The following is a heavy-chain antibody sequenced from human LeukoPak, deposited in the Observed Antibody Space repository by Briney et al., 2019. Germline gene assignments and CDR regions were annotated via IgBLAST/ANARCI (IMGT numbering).Heavy chain of an antibody. V-gene: IGHV4-30-4*08. CDR2: IYYSGST. D-gene: IGHD3-9*01. CDR1: GGSISGGDYY. CDR3: ARVRDGEYDILTEVDY. Sequence: PSETLSLTCTVSGGSISGGDYYWSWIRQPPGKGLEWIGYIYYSGSTYYNPSLQSRVTISVDTSKNQFSLKLSSVAAADTAVYYCARVRDGEYDILTEVDYWGQGTLVTVSS. J-gene: IGHJ4*02.